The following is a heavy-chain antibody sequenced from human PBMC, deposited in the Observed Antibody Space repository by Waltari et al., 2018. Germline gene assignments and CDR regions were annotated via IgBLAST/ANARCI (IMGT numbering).Heavy chain of an antibody. Sequence: QVQLVESGGGVVQPGGSLRLSCAASGFTFSSYGMHWVRQAPGKGLEWVAFIRYDGSNKYYADSVKGRFTISRDNSKNTLYLQMNSLRAEDTAVYYCASSGELHYYYYMDVWGKGTTVTISS. V-gene: IGHV3-30*02. D-gene: IGHD1-7*01. CDR3: ASSGELHYYYYMDV. CDR2: IRYDGSNK. J-gene: IGHJ6*03. CDR1: GFTFSSYG.